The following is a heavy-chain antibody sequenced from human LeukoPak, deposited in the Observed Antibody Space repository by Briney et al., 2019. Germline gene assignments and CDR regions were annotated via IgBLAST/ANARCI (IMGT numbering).Heavy chain of an antibody. Sequence: ASVKVSCKASGYTFTSYYVHWVRQAPGQGLEWMGWINPNSGGTNYAQKFQGRVTMTRDTSISTAYMELSRLRSDDTAVYYCARDPRRGSPSGGWGQGTLVTVSS. CDR2: INPNSGGT. D-gene: IGHD1-26*01. CDR1: GYTFTSYY. CDR3: ARDPRRGSPSGG. J-gene: IGHJ4*02. V-gene: IGHV1-2*02.